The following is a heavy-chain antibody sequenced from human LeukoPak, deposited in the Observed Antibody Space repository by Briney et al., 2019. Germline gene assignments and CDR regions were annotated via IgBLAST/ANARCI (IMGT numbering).Heavy chain of an antibody. V-gene: IGHV4-39*01. CDR1: GGSISSSSYY. CDR2: IYYSGST. CDR3: ARFRVGDYVWGSYRYEVGAFDI. D-gene: IGHD3-16*02. J-gene: IGHJ3*02. Sequence: PSETLSLTCTVSGGSISSSSYYWGWIRPPPGKALEWSGSIYYSGSTYYNPSLKSRVTISVDTSKNQFSLQLSSVTAADTAVYYCARFRVGDYVWGSYRYEVGAFDIWGQGTMVTVSS.